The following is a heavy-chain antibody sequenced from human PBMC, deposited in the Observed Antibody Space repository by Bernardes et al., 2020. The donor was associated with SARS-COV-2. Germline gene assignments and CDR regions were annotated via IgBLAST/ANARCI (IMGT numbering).Heavy chain of an antibody. Sequence: GGSLRLSCAASGFPISYSSMNWVRQAPGKGLEWLSYISRSANTIYYANSVKGRFTISRDNAKNSLYLQMNSLRAEDTAVYYCARDPGMGFDYWGQGTLVTVSS. J-gene: IGHJ4*02. D-gene: IGHD2-8*01. CDR2: ISRSANTI. CDR1: GFPISYSS. CDR3: ARDPGMGFDY. V-gene: IGHV3-48*01.